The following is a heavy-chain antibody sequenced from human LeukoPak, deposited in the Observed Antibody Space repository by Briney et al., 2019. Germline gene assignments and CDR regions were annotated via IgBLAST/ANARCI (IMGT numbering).Heavy chain of an antibody. V-gene: IGHV3-48*04. CDR3: ARDILTGSQSRFQH. CDR1: GFTFSSYS. J-gene: IGHJ1*01. Sequence: GGSLRLSCAASGFTFSSYSMTWVRQAPGKGLEWVSYISNSGSTIYYADSVKGRFTISRDNARNSLYLQMTSLRAEDTAVYYCARDILTGSQSRFQHWGQGTLVTVSS. CDR2: ISNSGSTI. D-gene: IGHD3-9*01.